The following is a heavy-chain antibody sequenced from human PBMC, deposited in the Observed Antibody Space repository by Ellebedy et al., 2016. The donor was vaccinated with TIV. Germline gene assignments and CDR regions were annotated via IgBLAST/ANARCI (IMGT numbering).Heavy chain of an antibody. CDR1: GFPLSDYY. D-gene: IGHD2-8*02. J-gene: IGHJ4*02. CDR3: VRTGRPWFDY. Sequence: GESLKISCVASGFPLSDYYMTRIRQAPGQGLEWGSTISPSSSHTKCADSVKGRFTVSRDDAKNSLYLHMNSLKAEDTAVYYCVRTGRPWFDYWGQGTLVTVSS. CDR2: ISPSSSHT. V-gene: IGHV3-11*06.